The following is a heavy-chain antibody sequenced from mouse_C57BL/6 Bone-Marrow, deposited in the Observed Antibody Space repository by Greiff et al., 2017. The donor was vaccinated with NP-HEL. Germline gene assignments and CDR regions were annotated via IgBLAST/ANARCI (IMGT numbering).Heavy chain of an antibody. Sequence: VQLKQPGAELVMPGASVKLSCKASGYTFTSYWMHWVKQRPGQGLEWIGELDPSDSYTNYNQKFKGKSTLTVDKSSSTAYMQLSSLTSEDSAVYYCARSGDYAWFAYWGQGTLVTVSA. D-gene: IGHD2-4*01. V-gene: IGHV1-69*01. J-gene: IGHJ3*01. CDR1: GYTFTSYW. CDR3: ARSGDYAWFAY. CDR2: LDPSDSYT.